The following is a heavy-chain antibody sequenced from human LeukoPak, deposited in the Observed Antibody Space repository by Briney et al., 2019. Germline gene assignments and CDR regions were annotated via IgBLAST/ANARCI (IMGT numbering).Heavy chain of an antibody. CDR2: ISHDGTDR. J-gene: IGHJ4*02. CDR1: GFTFRSFA. CDR3: VQRGGLDY. D-gene: IGHD3-16*01. V-gene: IGHV3-30*03. Sequence: GGSLRLSCAASGFTFRSFAMHWVRQAPGKGLEWVAIISHDGTDRYYADSVKGRFTISRDNSKNALHLQMNSLRIEDTAVYYCVQRGGLDYWGQRTLVTVSS.